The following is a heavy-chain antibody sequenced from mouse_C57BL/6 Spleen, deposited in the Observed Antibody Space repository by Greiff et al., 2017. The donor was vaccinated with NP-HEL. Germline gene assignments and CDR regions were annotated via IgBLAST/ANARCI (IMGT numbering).Heavy chain of an antibody. CDR1: GFTFSDYG. V-gene: IGHV5-15*04. D-gene: IGHD1-1*01. Sequence: EVKLVESGGGLVQPGGSLKLSCAASGFTFSDYGMAWVRQAPRKGPEWVAFISNLAYSIYYADTVTGRFTISRENAKNTLYLEMSSLRSEDTAMYYCARRGGSSYNYYAMDYWGQGTSVTVSS. J-gene: IGHJ4*01. CDR3: ARRGGSSYNYYAMDY. CDR2: ISNLAYSI.